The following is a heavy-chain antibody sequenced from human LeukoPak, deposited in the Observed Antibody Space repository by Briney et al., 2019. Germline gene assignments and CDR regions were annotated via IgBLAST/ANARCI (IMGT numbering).Heavy chain of an antibody. CDR1: GFTFSSYA. D-gene: IGHD6-13*01. Sequence: GGSLRLSCAASGFTFSSYAMSWVRQAPGKGLEWVSGINGSGGSTYYADSVKGRFTISRDNSKNTLYLQMNSLRAEDTAVYYCARVRAAALTPIDYWGQGTLVTVSS. J-gene: IGHJ4*02. CDR3: ARVRAAALTPIDY. CDR2: INGSGGST. V-gene: IGHV3-23*01.